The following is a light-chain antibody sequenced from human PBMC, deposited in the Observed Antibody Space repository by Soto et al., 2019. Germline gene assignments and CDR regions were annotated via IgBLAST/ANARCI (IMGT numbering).Light chain of an antibody. Sequence: EIVLTQSPATLSVSPGERATLSCRASHSVSSNLAWYQQRPGQAPRLLISGASTRATGIPARFSGSGSGTEFTLTISSLQSADFGLYYCQQYHNWPQTFGQGTKVEI. J-gene: IGKJ1*01. CDR3: QQYHNWPQT. CDR2: GAS. CDR1: HSVSSN. V-gene: IGKV3-15*01.